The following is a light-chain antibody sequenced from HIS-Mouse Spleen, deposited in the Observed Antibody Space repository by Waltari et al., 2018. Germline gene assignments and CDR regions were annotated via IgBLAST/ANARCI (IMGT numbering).Light chain of an antibody. CDR1: QSISSW. V-gene: IGKV1-5*03. CDR2: KAS. CDR3: QQYNSYLT. Sequence: DIQMTQSPSTLSASVGDRVTITCLASQSISSWLAWYQQKPGKAPKLLIYKASSLESGVPSRFSGSGSGTEFTLTISSLQPDDFATYYCQQYNSYLTFGEGTKVEIK. J-gene: IGKJ4*01.